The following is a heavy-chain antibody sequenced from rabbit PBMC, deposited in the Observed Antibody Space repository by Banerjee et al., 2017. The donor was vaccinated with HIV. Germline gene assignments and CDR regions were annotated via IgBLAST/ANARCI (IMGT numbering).Heavy chain of an antibody. D-gene: IGHD1-1*01. J-gene: IGHJ4*01. Sequence: YATWAKGRFTISKTSWTTVTLQMTSLTAADTATYLCAREGVSSGYAFTLWGPGTLVTVS. V-gene: IGHV1S40*01. CDR3: AREGVSSGYAFTL.